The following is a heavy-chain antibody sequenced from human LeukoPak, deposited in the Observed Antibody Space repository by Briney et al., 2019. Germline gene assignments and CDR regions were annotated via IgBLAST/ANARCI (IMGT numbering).Heavy chain of an antibody. V-gene: IGHV4-34*01. Sequence: SETLSLTCAVYGGSFSGYYWSWIRQPPGKGLEWIGEINHSGSTNYNPSLKSRVTISVDTSKNQFSLKLSSVTAADTAVYYCARVDSGYDAFEIWGQGTMVTVSS. D-gene: IGHD3-22*01. J-gene: IGHJ3*02. CDR1: GGSFSGYY. CDR2: INHSGST. CDR3: ARVDSGYDAFEI.